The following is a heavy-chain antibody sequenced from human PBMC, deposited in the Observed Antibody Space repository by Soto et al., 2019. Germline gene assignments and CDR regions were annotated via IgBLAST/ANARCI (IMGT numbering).Heavy chain of an antibody. D-gene: IGHD3-22*01. CDR1: GDSISSYY. Sequence: QVQLQESGPGLVKPSETLSLTCAVSGDSISSYYCMWIRQPPGKGLESIGYLYYGRSANYNPSLNSRVTLSVDTSTNHCTLTLRSMTAADTAVYYCARLSMAVVPEYWGQGTLVTVSS. V-gene: IGHV4-59*01. J-gene: IGHJ4*02. CDR2: LYYGRSA. CDR3: ARLSMAVVPEY.